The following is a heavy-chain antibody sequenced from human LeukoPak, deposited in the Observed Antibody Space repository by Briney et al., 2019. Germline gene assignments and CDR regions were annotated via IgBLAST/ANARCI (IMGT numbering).Heavy chain of an antibody. J-gene: IGHJ4*02. D-gene: IGHD3-3*01. V-gene: IGHV3-30-3*01. Sequence: GGSLRLSCAASGFTFSSYAMHWVRQAPGKGLEWVAIISHDGSNKYYADSVKGRFTISRGNSKNTLYLQMNSLGAEDTAVYYCAREESGISIFGVVIFWGQGTLVTVSS. CDR1: GFTFSSYA. CDR2: ISHDGSNK. CDR3: AREESGISIFGVVIF.